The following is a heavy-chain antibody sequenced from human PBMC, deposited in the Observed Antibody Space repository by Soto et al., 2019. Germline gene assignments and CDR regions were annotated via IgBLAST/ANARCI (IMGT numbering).Heavy chain of an antibody. Sequence: QVQLQQWGAGPLRPLETLSLTCGVSGGSFSGYYWAWIRQSPGKGLEWIGEINDRGSINYNPSLKGRDSSSVDTSKNHYSLNLRSVTAAYTAVYYGARESHDILTGPPWVWYFDLWGRGTLVTVSS. J-gene: IGHJ2*01. CDR3: ARESHDILTGPPWVWYFDL. D-gene: IGHD3-9*01. CDR1: GGSFSGYY. CDR2: INDRGSI. V-gene: IGHV4-34*01.